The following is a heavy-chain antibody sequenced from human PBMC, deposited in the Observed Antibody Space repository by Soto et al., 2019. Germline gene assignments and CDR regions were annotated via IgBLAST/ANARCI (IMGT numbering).Heavy chain of an antibody. CDR3: VKDRYGDYGVIDY. J-gene: IGHJ4*02. Sequence: PGGSLRLSCAASGFTFSTYAMIWVRQAPGKGLEWVSVITGSGGSTYYADSVKGRFTISRDTSKNTLFLQMNSLRAEDTAVYYXVKDRYGDYGVIDYWGQGSMVTVSS. D-gene: IGHD4-17*01. CDR1: GFTFSTYA. CDR2: ITGSGGST. V-gene: IGHV3-23*01.